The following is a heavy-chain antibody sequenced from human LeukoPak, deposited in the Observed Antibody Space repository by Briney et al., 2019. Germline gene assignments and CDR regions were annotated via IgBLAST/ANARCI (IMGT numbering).Heavy chain of an antibody. J-gene: IGHJ4*02. Sequence: SETLSLTCTVSGGSISSSSYYWGWIRQPPGKGLEWIGSIYYSGSTYYNPSLKSRVTISVDTSKNQFSLKLSSVTAADTAVYYCARGIVATMFSSRRSYYFDYWGQGTLVTVSS. CDR3: ARGIVATMFSSRRSYYFDY. D-gene: IGHD5-12*01. CDR1: GGSISSSSYY. V-gene: IGHV4-39*01. CDR2: IYYSGST.